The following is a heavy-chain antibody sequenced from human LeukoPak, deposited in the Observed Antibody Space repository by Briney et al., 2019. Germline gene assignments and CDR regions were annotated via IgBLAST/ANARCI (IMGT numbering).Heavy chain of an antibody. CDR2: IYYSGST. J-gene: IGHJ5*02. CDR3: ARRFGEGFDP. D-gene: IGHD3-10*01. V-gene: IGHV4-39*01. CDR1: GGSISSSSYY. Sequence: PSETLSLTCTVSGGSISSSSYYWGWIRQPPGKGLEWIGSIYYSGSTYYNPSLKSRVTISVDTSKNQFSLKLSSVTAADTAVYYCARRFGEGFDPWGQGTLVIVSS.